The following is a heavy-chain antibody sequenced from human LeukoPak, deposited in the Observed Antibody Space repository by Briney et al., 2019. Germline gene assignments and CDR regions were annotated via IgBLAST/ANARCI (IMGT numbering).Heavy chain of an antibody. CDR2: ISGSGGST. D-gene: IGHD6-13*01. CDR3: AREGYSSSWYSYYYGMDV. Sequence: GGSLRLSCAASGFTFSSYAVSWVRQAPGKGLEWVSAISGSGGSTYYADSVKGRFTISRDNSKNTLYLQMNSLRAEDTAVYYCAREGYSSSWYSYYYGMDVWGQGTTVTVSS. J-gene: IGHJ6*02. V-gene: IGHV3-23*01. CDR1: GFTFSSYA.